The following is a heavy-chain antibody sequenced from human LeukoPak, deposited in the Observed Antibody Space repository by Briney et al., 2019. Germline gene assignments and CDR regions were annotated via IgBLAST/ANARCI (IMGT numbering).Heavy chain of an antibody. J-gene: IGHJ5*02. CDR3: ARGGSLDP. D-gene: IGHD3-10*01. V-gene: IGHV4-30-4*01. Sequence: SETLSLTCTVSGGFISSGEYYWSWVRQPPGQGLEWIGYIYYTGSTYYNPSLKSHVIISVGTSRNQFSLKLSSVTAADTAVYYCARGGSLDPWGQGTLVTVSS. CDR2: IYYTGST. CDR1: GGFISSGEYY.